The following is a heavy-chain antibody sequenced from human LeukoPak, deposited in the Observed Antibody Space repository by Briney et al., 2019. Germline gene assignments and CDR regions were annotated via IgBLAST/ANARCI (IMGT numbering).Heavy chain of an antibody. CDR3: AKLLSGYCSRTSCLNWFDP. Sequence: PGGSLRLSCAASGFTFSSYSMNWVRQAPGKGLEWVSSISSSSSYIYYADSVKGRFTISRDNAKNSLYLQMNSLRAEDTAVYYCAKLLSGYCSRTSCLNWFDPWGQGTLVTVSS. V-gene: IGHV3-21*04. J-gene: IGHJ5*02. CDR2: ISSSSSYI. D-gene: IGHD2-2*01. CDR1: GFTFSSYS.